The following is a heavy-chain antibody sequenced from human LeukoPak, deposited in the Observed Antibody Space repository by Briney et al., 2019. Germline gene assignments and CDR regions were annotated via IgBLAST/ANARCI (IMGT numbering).Heavy chain of an antibody. V-gene: IGHV4-38-2*01. CDR1: GYSISSGYY. J-gene: IGHJ4*02. CDR2: IYHSGST. D-gene: IGHD5-18*01. CDR3: ARRVYGYWADY. Sequence: SETLSLTCAVSGYSISSGYYWGWIRQPPGKGQEWIGSIYHSGSTYYNPSLKSRVTISVDTSKNQFSLKLSSVTAADTAVYYCARRVYGYWADYWGQGTLVTVSS.